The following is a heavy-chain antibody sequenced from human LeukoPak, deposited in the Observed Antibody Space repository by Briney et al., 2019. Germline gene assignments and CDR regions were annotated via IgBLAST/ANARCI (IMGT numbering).Heavy chain of an antibody. V-gene: IGHV3-30*18. CDR2: ILYDGSNE. CDR3: AKETVVVVAATPDAFDI. CDR1: GFTFSSHG. Sequence: GGSLRLSCAASGFTFSSHGMHWVRQAPGMGLEWVALILYDGSNEYYADSVQGRFTISRDSSRNTLYLQMNSLRAEDTAVYYCAKETVVVVAATPDAFDIWGQGTMVTVSS. D-gene: IGHD2-15*01. J-gene: IGHJ3*02.